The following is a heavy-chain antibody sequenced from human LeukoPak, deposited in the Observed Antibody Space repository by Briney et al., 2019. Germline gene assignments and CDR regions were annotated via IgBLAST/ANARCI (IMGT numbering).Heavy chain of an antibody. V-gene: IGHV3-23*01. D-gene: IGHD4-17*01. Sequence: GGSLRLSCAASGFTFSSYAMSWVRQAPGKGLGWVSAISGSGGSTYYADSVKGRFTISRDNSKNTLYLQMNSLRAEDTAVYYCAKPKQTTVTTSYYFDYWGQGTLVTVSS. CDR1: GFTFSSYA. CDR2: ISGSGGST. J-gene: IGHJ4*02. CDR3: AKPKQTTVTTSYYFDY.